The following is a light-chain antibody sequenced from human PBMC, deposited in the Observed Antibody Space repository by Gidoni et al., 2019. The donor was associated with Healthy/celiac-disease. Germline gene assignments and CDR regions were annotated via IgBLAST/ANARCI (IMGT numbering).Light chain of an antibody. V-gene: IGLV2-14*01. CDR1: SSDSGGYNY. CDR3: SSYTSRSTLV. J-gene: IGLJ3*02. Sequence: SALTQPASASGSPGQSIPISCSGTSSDSGGYNYVSWYQQHPGKAPKLMIYDVSNRPSGVSHRFSGSKPGHPASLTISVLQAEDEADSYCSSYTSRSTLVFGGGTQLTVL. CDR2: DVS.